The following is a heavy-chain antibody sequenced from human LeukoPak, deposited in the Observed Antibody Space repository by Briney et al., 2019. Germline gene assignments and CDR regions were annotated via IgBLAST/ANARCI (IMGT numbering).Heavy chain of an antibody. J-gene: IGHJ4*02. D-gene: IGHD1-26*01. V-gene: IGHV2-70*11. CDR1: GGSISSYYW. CDR2: IDWDDDK. CDR3: ARTAGATTPDY. Sequence: TLSLTCTVSGGSISSYYWSWIRQPPGKALEWLARIDWDDDKYYSTSLKTRLTISKDTSKNQVVLTRTNMDPVDTATYYCARTAGATTPDYWGQGTLVTVSS.